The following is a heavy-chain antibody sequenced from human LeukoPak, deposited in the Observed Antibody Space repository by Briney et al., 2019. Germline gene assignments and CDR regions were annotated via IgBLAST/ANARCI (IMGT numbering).Heavy chain of an antibody. CDR3: ARAPRWERFLEWSPPGAFDI. D-gene: IGHD3-3*01. J-gene: IGHJ3*02. CDR2: INPNSGGT. CDR1: GYTFTSYG. Sequence: ASVKVSCKASGYTFTSYGISWVRQAPGQGLEWMGWINPNSGGTNYAQKFQGRVTMTRDTSISTAYMELSRLRSDDTAVYYCARAPRWERFLEWSPPGAFDIWGQGTMVTVSS. V-gene: IGHV1-2*02.